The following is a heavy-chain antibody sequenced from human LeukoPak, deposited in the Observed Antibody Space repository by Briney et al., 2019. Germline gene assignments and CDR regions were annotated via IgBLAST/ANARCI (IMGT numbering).Heavy chain of an antibody. CDR3: TRAKWELVGPHY. Sequence: GGSLRLSCAASGFTFSSYGMHWVRQAPGKGLEWVSFIRSKAYGGTTEYAASVKGRFIVSRDDSKSIAYLQMSSLKTEDTAVYYCTRAKWELVGPHYWGQGTLVTVSS. CDR1: GFTFSSYG. V-gene: IGHV3-49*04. D-gene: IGHD1-26*01. J-gene: IGHJ4*02. CDR2: IRSKAYGGTT.